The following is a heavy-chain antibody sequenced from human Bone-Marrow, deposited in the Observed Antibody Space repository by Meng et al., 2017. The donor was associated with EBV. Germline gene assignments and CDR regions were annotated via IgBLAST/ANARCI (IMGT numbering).Heavy chain of an antibody. Sequence: ESGAGLLQPAWTLSISDAASEFTVSSAAMRWVRQAPGKGLEWVSAISGSGGSTYYADSVKGRFTISRDNSKNTLYLQMNSLRAEDTAVYYCSRDLAGSDDYWGQGTLVTVSS. CDR1: EFTVSSAA. CDR3: SRDLAGSDDY. CDR2: ISGSGGST. D-gene: IGHD1-14*01. V-gene: IGHV3-23*01. J-gene: IGHJ4*02.